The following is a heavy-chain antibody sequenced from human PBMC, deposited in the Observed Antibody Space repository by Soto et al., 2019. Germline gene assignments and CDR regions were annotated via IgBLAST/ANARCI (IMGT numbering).Heavy chain of an antibody. CDR3: ARDRLADFWSGYYTGGGDYYYMDV. CDR2: IYSGGST. Sequence: GESLKISCAASGFTVSSNYMSWVRQAPGKGLEWVSVIYSGGSTYYADSVKGRFTISRDNSKNTLYLQMNSLRAEDTAVYYCARDRLADFWSGYYTGGGDYYYMDVWGKGTTVTVSS. D-gene: IGHD3-3*01. V-gene: IGHV3-66*01. CDR1: GFTVSSNY. J-gene: IGHJ6*03.